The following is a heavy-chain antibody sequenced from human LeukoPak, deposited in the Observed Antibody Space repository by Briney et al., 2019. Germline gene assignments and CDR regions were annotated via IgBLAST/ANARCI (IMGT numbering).Heavy chain of an antibody. CDR3: ARDFKSGYVDS. CDR2: IFDDGSRE. CDR1: GFIFSNYV. V-gene: IGHV3-33*01. D-gene: IGHD3-3*01. J-gene: IGHJ4*02. Sequence: GRSLRLSCAASGFIFSNYVMHWVRQAPGKGLEWVAVIFDDGSREHFADSVKGRFTISRDDSRSTVLLQMNSLRAEDTAVYYCARDFKSGYVDSWGQGTLVTVSS.